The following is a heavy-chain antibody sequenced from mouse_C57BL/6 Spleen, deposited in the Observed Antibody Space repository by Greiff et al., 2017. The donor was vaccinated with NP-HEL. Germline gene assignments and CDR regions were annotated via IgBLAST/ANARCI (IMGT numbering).Heavy chain of an antibody. J-gene: IGHJ4*01. CDR1: GYTFTSYG. CDR2: IYPRSGNT. D-gene: IGHD1-1*01. V-gene: IGHV1-81*01. Sequence: QVQLQQSGAELARPGASVKLSCKASGYTFTSYGISWVKQRTGQGLEWIGEIYPRSGNTYYNEKFKGKATLTADKSSSTAYMELRSLTSEDSAVYFCARDSITTVVATDYYAMDYWGQGTSVTVSS. CDR3: ARDSITTVVATDYYAMDY.